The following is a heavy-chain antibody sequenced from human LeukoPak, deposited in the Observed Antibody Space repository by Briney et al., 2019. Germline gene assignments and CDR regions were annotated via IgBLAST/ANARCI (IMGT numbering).Heavy chain of an antibody. CDR3: ARGHRGGTEPLCDGGSCYYWTN. V-gene: IGHV4-59*01. CDR1: GWSISTYY. CDR2: IYHTGGT. D-gene: IGHD2-15*01. Sequence: SETLSLTCSVPGWSISTYYWNWLRQPPGRGPEWIGYIYHTGGTTYNPSLQTRGTMSPDTTKNQFTLSLTSVTAGDKAVYYCARGHRGGTEPLCDGGSCYYWTNWGQGILVTVSS. J-gene: IGHJ4*02.